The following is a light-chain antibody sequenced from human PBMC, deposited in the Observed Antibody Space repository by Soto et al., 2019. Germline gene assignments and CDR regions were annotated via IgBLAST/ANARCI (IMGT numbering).Light chain of an antibody. V-gene: IGLV2-14*03. Sequence: SVLTQPASVSGSPGQSITISCTGTSSDVGAYDYVSWYQQHPDKAPKLMIYEVSNRPSGVSNRFSGSKSVNTATLTISGLQAEDEADYRSSYKSSSTRVFGTGTKVTVL. CDR3: SSYKSSSTRV. CDR2: EVS. CDR1: SSDVGAYDY. J-gene: IGLJ1*01.